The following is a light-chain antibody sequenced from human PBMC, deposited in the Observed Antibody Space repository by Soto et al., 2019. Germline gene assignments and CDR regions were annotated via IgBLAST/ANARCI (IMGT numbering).Light chain of an antibody. CDR1: QSIRSY. CDR3: QQSYSTPLT. J-gene: IGKJ4*01. CDR2: AAS. Sequence: DIQMTQSPSSLSASVGDRVTITCRASQSIRSYLNWYQQKPGKAPKLLIYAASSLQSGVPSRFSGSGSGTDFTLTIISLQPEDFATYYGQQSYSTPLTFGGGTKVEIK. V-gene: IGKV1-39*01.